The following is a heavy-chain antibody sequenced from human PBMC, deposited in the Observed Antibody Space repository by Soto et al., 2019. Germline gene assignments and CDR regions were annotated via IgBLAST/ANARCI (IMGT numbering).Heavy chain of an antibody. CDR1: GFTFTSSA. Sequence: SVKVSCKASGFTFTSSAVQWVRQARGQRLEWIGWIVVGSGNTNYAQKFQERVTITRDMSTSTAYMELSSLRSEDTAVYYCAADPGQWLGTYYYYYGMDVWGQGTTVTVSS. D-gene: IGHD6-19*01. V-gene: IGHV1-58*01. CDR2: IVVGSGNT. J-gene: IGHJ6*02. CDR3: AADPGQWLGTYYYYYGMDV.